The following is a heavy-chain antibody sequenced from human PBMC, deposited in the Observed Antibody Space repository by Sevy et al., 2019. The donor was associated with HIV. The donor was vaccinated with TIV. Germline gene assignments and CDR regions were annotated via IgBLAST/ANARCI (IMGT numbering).Heavy chain of an antibody. CDR3: ARDFRQWAYNYYHGMDL. D-gene: IGHD6-19*01. V-gene: IGHV3-7*01. J-gene: IGHJ6*02. Sequence: GGYLSLSCAASRFTFSSYWMSCVRQAPGKGLEWVANIKEDGSEKKYVDSVKGRFTLSRDNAEKSLYLQMNSLRVEDMAVYLCARDFRQWAYNYYHGMDLWGQGTLVTVSS. CDR2: IKEDGSEK. CDR1: RFTFSSYW.